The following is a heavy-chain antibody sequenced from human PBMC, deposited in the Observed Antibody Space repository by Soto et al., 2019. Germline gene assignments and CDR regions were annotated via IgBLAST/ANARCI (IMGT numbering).Heavy chain of an antibody. CDR2: IYYSGST. J-gene: IGHJ5*02. CDR3: ARHAEGIAVAPQFDP. CDR1: GGSISSSSYY. D-gene: IGHD6-19*01. V-gene: IGHV4-39*01. Sequence: SQTLSLTCTVSGGSISSSSYYWGWIRQPPGKGLEWIGSIYYSGSTYYNPSLKSRVTISVDTSKNQFSLKLSSVTAADTAVYYCARHAEGIAVAPQFDPWGQGTLVTVSS.